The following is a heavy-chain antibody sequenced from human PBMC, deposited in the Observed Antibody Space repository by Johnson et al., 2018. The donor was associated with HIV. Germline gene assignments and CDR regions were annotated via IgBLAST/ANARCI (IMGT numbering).Heavy chain of an antibody. CDR2: IYPGGTT. CDR1: GFTVSSNY. V-gene: IGHV3-66*01. CDR3: EGSGRLHDVFDI. D-gene: IGHD6-19*01. Sequence: VQLVESGGGLVQPGGSLRLSCAASGFTVSSNYINWVRQAPGKGLEWVSLIYPGGTTFYADSVKGRFSISRDNSKNTVSLQMSSLKAEDTAMYYCEGSGRLHDVFDIWGQGTMVTVSS. J-gene: IGHJ3*02.